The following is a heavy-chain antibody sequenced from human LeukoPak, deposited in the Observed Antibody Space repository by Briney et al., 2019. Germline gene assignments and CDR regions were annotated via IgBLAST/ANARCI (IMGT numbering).Heavy chain of an antibody. D-gene: IGHD3-10*01. V-gene: IGHV4-34*01. CDR1: GGSFSGYY. J-gene: IGHJ5*02. CDR3: AREVDYGSGSYYRRQKNWFDP. Sequence: PSETLSLTCAVYGGSFSGYYWSWIRQPPGKGLEWIGKINHSGSTNYNPSLKSRVTISVDTSKNQFSLKLSSVTAADTAVYYCAREVDYGSGSYYRRQKNWFDPWGQGTLVTVSS. CDR2: INHSGST.